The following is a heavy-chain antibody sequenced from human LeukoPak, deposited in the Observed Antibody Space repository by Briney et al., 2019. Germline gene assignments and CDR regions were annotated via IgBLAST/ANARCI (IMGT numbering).Heavy chain of an antibody. J-gene: IGHJ4*02. CDR1: GFIFKNHA. Sequence: GGSLRLSCAASGFIFKNHAMSWVRQAPGKGLEWVSVIYSGGSTYYADSVKGRFTISRDNSKNTLYLQMNSLRAEDTAVYYCARAEDGYNQFFDYWGQGTLVTVSS. V-gene: IGHV3-66*01. CDR3: ARAEDGYNQFFDY. D-gene: IGHD5-12*01. CDR2: IYSGGST.